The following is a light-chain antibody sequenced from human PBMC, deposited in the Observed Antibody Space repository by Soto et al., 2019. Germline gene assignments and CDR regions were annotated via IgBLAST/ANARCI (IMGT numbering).Light chain of an antibody. Sequence: QSVLTQPPSVSGVLGQRVTISCTGSSSNIGAGYDVHWYQQLPGTAPKFLIYTYSNRPSGVPDRFSGSKSGTSASLAITGLQAEDEADYYCQSYDSTLSGWVFSGGTKLTVL. CDR2: TYS. CDR3: QSYDSTLSGWV. J-gene: IGLJ3*02. V-gene: IGLV1-40*01. CDR1: SSNIGAGYD.